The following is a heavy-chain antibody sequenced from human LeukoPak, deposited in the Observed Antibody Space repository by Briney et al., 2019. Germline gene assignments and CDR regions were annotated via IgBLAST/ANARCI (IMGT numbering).Heavy chain of an antibody. CDR2: INPNNSDT. CDR3: ARSTASSGWTGIDY. Sequence: GASVKVSCKASGYTFTGYYMHWVRQAPGQGLEWVGWINPNNSDTKYAQKFQGRVTMTRDTSISTAYMELNSLKSDDTAVYYCARSTASSGWTGIDYWGQGTLVTVSS. CDR1: GYTFTGYY. D-gene: IGHD6-19*01. V-gene: IGHV1-2*02. J-gene: IGHJ4*02.